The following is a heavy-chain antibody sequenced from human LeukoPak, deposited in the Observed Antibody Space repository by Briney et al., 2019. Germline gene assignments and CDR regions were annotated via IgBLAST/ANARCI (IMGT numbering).Heavy chain of an antibody. CDR2: IYYSGST. D-gene: IGHD1-26*01. V-gene: IGHV4-59*01. J-gene: IGHJ2*01. CDR3: ARTQGVQWELPNWYFDL. Sequence: SETLSLTCTVPGGSISSYYWSWIRQPPGKGLEWIGYIYYSGSTNYNPSLKSRVTISVDTSKNQFSLKLSSVTAADTAVYYCARTQGVQWELPNWYFDLWGRGTLVTVSS. CDR1: GGSISSYY.